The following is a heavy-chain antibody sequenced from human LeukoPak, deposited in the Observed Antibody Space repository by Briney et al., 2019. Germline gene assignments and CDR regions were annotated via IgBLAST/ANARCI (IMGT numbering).Heavy chain of an antibody. CDR2: IYYSGST. Sequence: GXYXXXGXRQPPGXGXEWIGYIYYSGSTYDNPSLKRRITITVDTSKTQFSLKLSSVTAADTAVYYCAREDSSSSGYFDYWGQGTLVTVSS. J-gene: IGHJ4*02. V-gene: IGHV4-30-4*01. CDR3: AREDSSSSGYFDY. CDR1: GXYX. D-gene: IGHD6-6*01.